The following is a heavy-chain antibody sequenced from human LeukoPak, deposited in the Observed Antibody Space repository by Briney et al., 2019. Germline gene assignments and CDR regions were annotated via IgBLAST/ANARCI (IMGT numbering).Heavy chain of an antibody. CDR3: ARGLAAAAHYYFDY. CDR1: RYTFTSYD. CDR2: MNPNSGNI. J-gene: IGHJ4*02. Sequence: ASVKVSCKASRYTFTSYDINWVRQATGQGLEWMGWMNPNSGNIGYAQKFQGRVTMTRNTSISTAYMELSSLRSEDTAVYYCARGLAAAAHYYFDYWGQGTLVTVSS. D-gene: IGHD6-13*01. V-gene: IGHV1-8*01.